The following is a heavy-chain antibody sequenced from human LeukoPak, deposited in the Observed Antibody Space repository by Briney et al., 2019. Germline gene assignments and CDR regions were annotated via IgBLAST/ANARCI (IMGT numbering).Heavy chain of an antibody. V-gene: IGHV4-61*02. J-gene: IGHJ5*02. CDR2: MYTSGST. CDR1: GGSISSGSYY. D-gene: IGHD6-19*01. CDR3: ARHIRGRFRGQWLVPYGVNWFDP. Sequence: NPSQTLSLTCTVSGGSISSGSYYWSWIRQPAGKGLEWIGRMYTSGSTNYNPSLKSRVTILVDTSKNQFSLKLSSVTAADTAVYYCARHIRGRFRGQWLVPYGVNWFDPWGQGTLVTVSS.